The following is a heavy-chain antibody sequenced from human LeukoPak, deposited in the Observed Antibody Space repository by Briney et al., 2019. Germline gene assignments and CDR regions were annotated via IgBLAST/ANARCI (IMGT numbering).Heavy chain of an antibody. J-gene: IGHJ4*02. CDR1: GFTFSSFA. CDR3: VKDLRSDFMGVLSRYLSY. V-gene: IGHV3-64D*09. D-gene: IGHD2/OR15-2a*01. CDR2: ISRNGGST. Sequence: PGGSLRLSCSASGFTFSSFAMHWVRQAPGKGLEYAAAISRNGGSTYYADSAKGRFTISRDNSKSTLYLQMSSLRAEDTAVYLCVKDLRSDFMGVLSRYLSYWGQGTLVTVSS.